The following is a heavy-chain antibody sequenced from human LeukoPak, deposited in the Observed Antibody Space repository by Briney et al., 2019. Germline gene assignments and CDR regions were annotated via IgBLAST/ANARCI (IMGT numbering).Heavy chain of an antibody. Sequence: GGSLRLSCAASGFTVSSNYMSWVRQAPGKGLEWVSVIYSGGSTYYADSVKGRFTISLDSAKKSVYLQMNSLRAEDTAVYYCARSRWPEDFWGQGTLVTVSS. J-gene: IGHJ4*02. D-gene: IGHD4-23*01. V-gene: IGHV3-53*01. CDR1: GFTVSSNY. CDR2: IYSGGST. CDR3: ARSRWPEDF.